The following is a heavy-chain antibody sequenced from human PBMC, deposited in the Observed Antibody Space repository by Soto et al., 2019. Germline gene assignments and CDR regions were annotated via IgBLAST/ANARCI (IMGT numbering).Heavy chain of an antibody. D-gene: IGHD6-6*01. CDR1: GFTFSSYG. V-gene: IGHV3-30*18. CDR2: ISYDGSNK. J-gene: IGHJ4*02. CDR3: AKDQGEQLVN. Sequence: GESLKISCAASGFTFSSYGMHWVRQAPGKGLEWVAVISYDGSNKYYADSVKGRFTISRDNSKNTLYLQMNSLRAEDTAVYYCAKDQGEQLVNWGQGTLVTVSS.